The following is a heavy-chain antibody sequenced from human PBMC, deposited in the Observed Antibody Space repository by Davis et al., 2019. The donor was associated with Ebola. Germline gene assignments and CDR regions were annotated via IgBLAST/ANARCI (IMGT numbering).Heavy chain of an antibody. CDR2: TSGSGGGT. J-gene: IGHJ3*02. D-gene: IGHD5-24*01. Sequence: PGGSLRLSCAASGFTFSKYAMKWVRQAPGKGLEWVSVTSGSGGGTYYADSVKGRFTISRDNSKNTLYLQMNSLRAEDTAVYYCARGKGWVDAFDIWGQGTMVTVSS. V-gene: IGHV3-23*01. CDR1: GFTFSKYA. CDR3: ARGKGWVDAFDI.